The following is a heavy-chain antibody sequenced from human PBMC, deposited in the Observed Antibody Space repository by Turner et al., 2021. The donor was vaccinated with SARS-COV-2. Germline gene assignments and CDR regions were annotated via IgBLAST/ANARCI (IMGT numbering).Heavy chain of an antibody. CDR1: VFPFRSCG. J-gene: IGHJ6*02. V-gene: IGHV3-33*01. Sequence: QVQLLESGGGVVQPGTPLRLTCSASVFPFRSCGMHWVRQAPGKRLEWVAVMWYDGSNKYYADSVKGRFTISRDNSNNALCLQMNNLRAEDTAVYYCASGDRGSSFHYYYYGLGVWGQGTTVTVSS. CDR3: ASGDRGSSFHYYYYGLGV. D-gene: IGHD6-6*01. CDR2: MWYDGSNK.